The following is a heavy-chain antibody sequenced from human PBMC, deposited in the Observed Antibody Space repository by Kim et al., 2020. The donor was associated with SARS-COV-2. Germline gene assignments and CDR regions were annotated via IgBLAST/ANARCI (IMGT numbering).Heavy chain of an antibody. Sequence: GGSLRLSCAASGFTFSNAWMSWVRQAPGKGLEWVGRIKSKTDGGTTDYAAPVKGRFTISRDDSKNTLYLQMNSLKTEDTAVYYCTGEEAGTIINPLLKNVVILEPELDYWGQGTLVTVSS. V-gene: IGHV3-15*01. D-gene: IGHD2-21*01. CDR2: IKSKTDGGTT. CDR3: TGEEAGTIINPLLKNVVILEPELDY. CDR1: GFTFSNAW. J-gene: IGHJ4*02.